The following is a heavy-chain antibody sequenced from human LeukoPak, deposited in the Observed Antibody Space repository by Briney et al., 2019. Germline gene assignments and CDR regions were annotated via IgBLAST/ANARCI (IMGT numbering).Heavy chain of an antibody. CDR1: GYTFIDYY. CDR2: INPNSGGT. CDR3: ARDKGGYSLNWFDP. J-gene: IGHJ5*02. D-gene: IGHD5-18*01. Sequence: ASVKVSCXASGYTFIDYYMQWARQAPGQGLEWMRRINPNSGGTNYAQKFQGRVTMTRDTSISTAYMELSRLRSDDTAVYYCARDKGGYSLNWFDPWGQGTLVTVSS. V-gene: IGHV1-2*06.